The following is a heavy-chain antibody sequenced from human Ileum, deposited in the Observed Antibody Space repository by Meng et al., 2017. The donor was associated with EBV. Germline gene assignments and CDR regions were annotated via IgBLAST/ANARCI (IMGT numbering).Heavy chain of an antibody. CDR3: ARGFYTYGSSCFDY. J-gene: IGHJ4*02. Sequence: QVRLQQWGAGLLNPSGTLSLPSAVYGGSFSGYYWTWIRQPPGKGLEWIGEINHSGSTNYNPSLKSRVTISVDKNQFSLKLSSVTAADTAVYYCARGFYTYGSSCFDYWGQGTLVTVSS. CDR1: GGSFSGYY. V-gene: IGHV4-34*01. CDR2: INHSGST. D-gene: IGHD6-13*01.